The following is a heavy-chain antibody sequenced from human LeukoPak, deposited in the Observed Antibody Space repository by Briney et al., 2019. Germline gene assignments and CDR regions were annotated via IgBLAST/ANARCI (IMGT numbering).Heavy chain of an antibody. J-gene: IGHJ4*02. D-gene: IGHD1-1*01. V-gene: IGHV3-74*01. Sequence: GGSLRLPCAASGFTFSSYWMHWVRQAPGKGLVWVSRINSDGSSTSYADSVKGRFTISRDNAKNTLYLQMNSLRAEDTAVYYCARVRRGPHDDFDYWGQGTLVTVSS. CDR3: ARVRRGPHDDFDY. CDR2: INSDGSST. CDR1: GFTFSSYW.